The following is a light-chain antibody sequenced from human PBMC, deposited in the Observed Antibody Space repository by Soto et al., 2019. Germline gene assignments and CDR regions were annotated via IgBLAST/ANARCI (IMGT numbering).Light chain of an antibody. V-gene: IGKV3D-20*02. CDR1: QSVRSAY. CDR3: QHFNKWPHMPA. J-gene: IGKJ4*01. CDR2: DAS. Sequence: ENVLTQSPGTLSLSPGERATLSCRASQSVRSAYLAWYQQKPGQSPRLLIYDASTRATGIPHRFSGGGSGTDFTLTISSLQSDDFAVYYCQHFNKWPHMPAFGGGTKLAIK.